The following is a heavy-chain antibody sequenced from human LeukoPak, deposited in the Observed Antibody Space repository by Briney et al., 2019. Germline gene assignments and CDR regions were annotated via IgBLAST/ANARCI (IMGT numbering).Heavy chain of an antibody. CDR3: ARDKYSQTAGADNY. CDR2: IYYSGST. V-gene: IGHV4-59*01. J-gene: IGHJ4*02. CDR1: GGSISSYY. D-gene: IGHD6-13*01. Sequence: SETLSLTCTVSGGSISSYYWSWIRQPPGKGLEWIGYIYYSGSTNYNPSLKSRVTISVDTSKNQFSLKLSSVTAADTAVYYCARDKYSQTAGADNYWGQGTLVTVSS.